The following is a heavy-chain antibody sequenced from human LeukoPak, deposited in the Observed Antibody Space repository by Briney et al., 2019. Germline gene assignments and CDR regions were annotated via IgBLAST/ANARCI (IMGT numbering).Heavy chain of an antibody. CDR1: GYSFTNFD. CDR3: ARGPQWRGDYYYMDV. V-gene: IGHV1-8*01. CDR2: MNPNSGNK. J-gene: IGHJ6*03. D-gene: IGHD6-19*01. Sequence: ASVKVSCKASGYSFTNFDINWVRQATGQGREWMGWMNPNSGNKGYAQKFQGRVSMTMNTSITTAYMELSSLRSEDTAVYYCARGPQWRGDYYYMDVWGRGTTVTVSS.